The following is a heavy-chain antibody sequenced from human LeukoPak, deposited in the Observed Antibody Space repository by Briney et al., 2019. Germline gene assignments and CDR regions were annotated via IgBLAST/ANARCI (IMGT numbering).Heavy chain of an antibody. V-gene: IGHV3-20*04. D-gene: IGHD2-2*01. Sequence: TGGSLSLSCAASGFTFDDYAISWVRQAPGKGLEWVSAIIWNGDSTGYVDSVKGRFTISRDNAKNSLYLQMNSLRAEDTALYYCARDGCSSTSCYFDYWGQGTLVTVSS. CDR3: ARDGCSSTSCYFDY. CDR1: GFTFDDYA. J-gene: IGHJ4*02. CDR2: IIWNGDST.